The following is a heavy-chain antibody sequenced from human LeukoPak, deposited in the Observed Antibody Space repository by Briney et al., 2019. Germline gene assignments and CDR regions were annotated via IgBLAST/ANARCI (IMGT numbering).Heavy chain of an antibody. J-gene: IGHJ3*02. CDR3: AKDRVAVTRLGAFDI. CDR1: GFTFSSYA. D-gene: IGHD3-3*01. Sequence: GGSLRLSCAASGFTFSSYAMSWVRQAPVKGLEWVSAISGSGGSTYYADSVKGRFTISRDNSKNTLYLQMNSLRAEDTAVYYCAKDRVAVTRLGAFDIWGQGTMVTVSS. V-gene: IGHV3-23*01. CDR2: ISGSGGST.